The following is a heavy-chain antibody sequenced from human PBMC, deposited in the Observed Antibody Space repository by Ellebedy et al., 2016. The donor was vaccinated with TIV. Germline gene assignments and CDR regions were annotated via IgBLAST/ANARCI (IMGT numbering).Heavy chain of an antibody. V-gene: IGHV3-7*03. CDR2: TNQDGSKR. CDR3: ATDGSYGDYLSPAHAFEM. Sequence: GESLKISCVASGFSLSSYWMSWVRQAPGKGLEWVANTNQDGSKRYYVDSVKGRFTISRDNAKTSLYLQINSLRAEDTAVYYCATDGSYGDYLSPAHAFEMWGQGTMVIVSS. D-gene: IGHD4-17*01. CDR1: GFSLSSYW. J-gene: IGHJ3*02.